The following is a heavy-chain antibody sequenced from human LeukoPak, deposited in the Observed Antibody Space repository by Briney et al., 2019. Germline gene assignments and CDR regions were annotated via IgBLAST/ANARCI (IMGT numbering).Heavy chain of an antibody. D-gene: IGHD6-19*01. CDR3: ARESIAVAGAPFDY. Sequence: GGSLRLSCAASGLTFSSYEMNGVRQAPGKRLERVSYISSGSTIYDADSVKGRFTISRDNAKNSLYLQMNSLRAEDTAVYYCARESIAVAGAPFDYWGQGTLVTVSS. V-gene: IGHV3-48*03. CDR2: ISSGSTI. CDR1: GLTFSSYE. J-gene: IGHJ4*02.